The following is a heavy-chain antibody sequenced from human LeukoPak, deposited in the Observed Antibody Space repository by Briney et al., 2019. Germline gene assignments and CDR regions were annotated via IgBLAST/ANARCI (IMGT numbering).Heavy chain of an antibody. J-gene: IGHJ4*02. V-gene: IGHV4-59*01. CDR1: GGSISGSY. Sequence: PSETLSLTCTVSGGSISGSYWSWIRQPPGKGLEWIAYMYNSGSTNYNPSLKSRVTISIGTSKNQFSLKLSSLTAADTAIYYCARGIESYGDYGYWDQGILVTVSS. D-gene: IGHD4-17*01. CDR2: MYNSGST. CDR3: ARGIESYGDYGY.